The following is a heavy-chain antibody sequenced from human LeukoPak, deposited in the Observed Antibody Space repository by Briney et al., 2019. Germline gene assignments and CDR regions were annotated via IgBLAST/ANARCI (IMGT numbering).Heavy chain of an antibody. CDR1: GGSFNSYY. J-gene: IGHJ4*02. CDR2: ISHTGDII. Sequence: SETLSLTCAVYGGSFNSYYWTWVRQTPGKGLEWIGEISHTGDIIDYKPSLKSRVTISVDSSKKQFSLRLTSVTAADTGVYYCARVPDITARPCDSWGPGNRVTVS. CDR3: ARVPDITARPCDS. V-gene: IGHV4-34*01. D-gene: IGHD1-1*01.